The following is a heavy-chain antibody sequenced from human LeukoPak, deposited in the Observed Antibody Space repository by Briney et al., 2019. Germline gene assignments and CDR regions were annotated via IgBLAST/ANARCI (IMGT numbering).Heavy chain of an antibody. CDR3: ARLNYYDSSGIDY. Sequence: TLSLTCTVSGGSISSYYWSWIRQPPGKALEWLARIDWDDDKYYSTSLKTRLTISKDTSKNQVVLTMTNMDPVDTATYYCARLNYYDSSGIDYWGQGTLVTVSS. CDR1: GGSISSYY. V-gene: IGHV2-70*11. CDR2: IDWDDDK. D-gene: IGHD3-22*01. J-gene: IGHJ4*02.